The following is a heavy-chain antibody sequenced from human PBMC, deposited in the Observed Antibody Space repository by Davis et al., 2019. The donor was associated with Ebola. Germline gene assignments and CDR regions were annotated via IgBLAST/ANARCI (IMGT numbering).Heavy chain of an antibody. CDR1: GYTFTSYG. D-gene: IGHD4-17*01. CDR2: MNPNSGNT. Sequence: ASVKVSCKASGYTFTSYGISWVRQAPGQGLEWMGWMNPNSGNTGYAQNFQGRVTMTRNTATSTAYMYLSNLRSEDTAVYYCARGGDLDFWGQGTLVTVSS. CDR3: ARGGDLDF. V-gene: IGHV1-8*02. J-gene: IGHJ4*02.